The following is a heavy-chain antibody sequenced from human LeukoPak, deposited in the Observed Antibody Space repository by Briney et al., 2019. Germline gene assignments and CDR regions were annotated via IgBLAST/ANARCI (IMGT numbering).Heavy chain of an antibody. CDR1: GGSISSSNW. D-gene: IGHD3-3*01. J-gene: IGHJ6*02. V-gene: IGHV4-4*02. CDR3: ARGNLYDFWSGYLYYYYGMDV. CDR2: IYHSGST. Sequence: SETLSLTCAVSGGSISSSNWWSWVRQPPGQGLEWIGEIYHSGSTNYNPSLKSRVTISVDKSKNQFSLKLSSVTAADTAVYYCARGNLYDFWSGYLYYYYGMDVWGQGTTVTVSS.